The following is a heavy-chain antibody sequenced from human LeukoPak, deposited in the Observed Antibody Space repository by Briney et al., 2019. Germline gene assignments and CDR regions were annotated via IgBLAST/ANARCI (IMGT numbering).Heavy chain of an antibody. Sequence: GGSLRLSCVASGFAFGGSGMHWVRQAPGKGLEWVAVISYDGTNKFYGDSVKGRFTISRDNSKNTLYLQLNSLRTEDTAVYYCAREVWGPEYWGQGTLVTVSS. D-gene: IGHD1-14*01. CDR2: ISYDGTNK. J-gene: IGHJ4*02. V-gene: IGHV3-30*03. CDR3: AREVWGPEY. CDR1: GFAFGGSG.